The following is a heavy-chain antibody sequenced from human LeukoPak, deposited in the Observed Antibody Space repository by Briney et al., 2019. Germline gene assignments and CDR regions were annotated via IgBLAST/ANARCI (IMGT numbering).Heavy chain of an antibody. D-gene: IGHD6-13*01. CDR3: ARDIAAAGTGWFDP. CDR2: ISSSGSTI. CDR1: GFTFSSYE. J-gene: IGHJ5*02. V-gene: IGHV3-48*03. Sequence: PGGSLRLSCAASGFTFSSYEMNWVRQAPGKGLEWVSYISSSGSTIYYADSVKGRFTISRDNAKNSLYLQMNSLRAEDTAVYYCARDIAAAGTGWFDPWGQGILVTVSS.